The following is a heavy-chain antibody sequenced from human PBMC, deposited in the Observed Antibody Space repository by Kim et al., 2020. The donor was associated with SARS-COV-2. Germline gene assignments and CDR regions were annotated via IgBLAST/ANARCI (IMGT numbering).Heavy chain of an antibody. J-gene: IGHJ6*02. CDR1: GFTFSSYG. CDR2: ISYDGSNK. D-gene: IGHD2-15*01. V-gene: IGHV3-30*18. Sequence: GGSLRLSCAASGFTFSSYGMHWVRQAPGKGLEWVAVISYDGSNKYYADSVKGRFTISRDNSKNTLYLQMNSLRAEDTAVYYCAKDMGDIVVVVAATPYGMDVWGQGTTVTVSS. CDR3: AKDMGDIVVVVAATPYGMDV.